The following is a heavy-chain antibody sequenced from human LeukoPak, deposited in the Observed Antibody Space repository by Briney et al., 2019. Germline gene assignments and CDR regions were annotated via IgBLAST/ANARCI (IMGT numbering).Heavy chain of an antibody. Sequence: SETLSLTCTVSGGSISDYSWSWIRQPPGKGLEWIGNIYYSGSANHNPSLKSRVTISRDTSKNQFSLKLTSVTAADTAVYYCARDTGGRGRLDAFDIWGQGTMVTVSS. J-gene: IGHJ3*02. D-gene: IGHD2-8*02. CDR2: IYYSGSA. V-gene: IGHV4-59*01. CDR3: ARDTGGRGRLDAFDI. CDR1: GGSISDYS.